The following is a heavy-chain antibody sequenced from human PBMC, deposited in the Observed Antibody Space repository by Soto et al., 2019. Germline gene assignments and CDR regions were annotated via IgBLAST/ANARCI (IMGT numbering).Heavy chain of an antibody. CDR3: ARRASR. Sequence: DVQLVESGGGLIQPGGSLRLSCAASGFTFSSFEMYWVRQAPGKGLEWVSYIHPSGQPIFYADSVKGRFTISRDNAKNSLYLQMSSLRAEDSAVYYCARRASRWGQGTMVTVSS. V-gene: IGHV3-48*03. J-gene: IGHJ3*01. CDR2: IHPSGQPI. D-gene: IGHD1-26*01. CDR1: GFTFSSFE.